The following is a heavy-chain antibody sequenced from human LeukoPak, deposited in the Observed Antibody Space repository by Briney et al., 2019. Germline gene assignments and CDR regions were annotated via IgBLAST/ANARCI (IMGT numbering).Heavy chain of an antibody. CDR3: ARSAVAAFAEYFQH. J-gene: IGHJ1*01. D-gene: IGHD6-19*01. CDR2: IPYDGSNK. Sequence: GGSLRLSCAASGLTFSSYAMHWVRQAPGKGLEWVAVIPYDGSNKYYADSVKGRFTISRDNSKNTLYLQMNSLRAEDTAVYYCARSAVAAFAEYFQHWGQGTLVTVSS. CDR1: GLTFSSYA. V-gene: IGHV3-30-3*01.